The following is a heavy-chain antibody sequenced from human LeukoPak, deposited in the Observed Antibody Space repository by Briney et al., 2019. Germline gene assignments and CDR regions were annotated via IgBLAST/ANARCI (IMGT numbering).Heavy chain of an antibody. Sequence: PGGSLRLSCAASGFTFSDYYMSWIRQAPGKGLEWVSYISSSGSTIYYADSVKGRFTISRDNAKNSLYLQMNNLRAEDTAVYYCASGMLSYDFWSGYYYGMDVWGQGTTVTVSS. CDR3: ASGMLSYDFWSGYYYGMDV. D-gene: IGHD3-3*01. J-gene: IGHJ6*02. CDR1: GFTFSDYY. V-gene: IGHV3-11*01. CDR2: ISSSGSTI.